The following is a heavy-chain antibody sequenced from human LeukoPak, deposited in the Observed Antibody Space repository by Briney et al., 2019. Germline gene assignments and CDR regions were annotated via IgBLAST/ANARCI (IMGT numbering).Heavy chain of an antibody. CDR1: GYTFTSYD. D-gene: IGHD2-15*01. Sequence: ASVKVSCKASGYTFTSYDINWVRQATGQGLEWMGWMNPNSGNTAYAQKFQGRVTITRNTSISTAYMELSSLRSEDTAIYYCARDHRYCSGGTCLPTFDIWGQGTMVTVSS. J-gene: IGHJ3*02. V-gene: IGHV1-8*03. CDR3: ARDHRYCSGGTCLPTFDI. CDR2: MNPNSGNT.